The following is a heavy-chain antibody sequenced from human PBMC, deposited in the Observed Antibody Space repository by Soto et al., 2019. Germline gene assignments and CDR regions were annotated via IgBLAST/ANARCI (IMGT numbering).Heavy chain of an antibody. CDR2: INHSGST. Sequence: PSETLSLTCTVSGGSISSGDYYWSWIRQPPGKGLEWIGEINHSGSTNYKQSLKSRVTISVDTSKNQFSLKLSSVTAADTAVYYCSRTNPDGIAARPRGGWFDPWGQGTLVTVSS. CDR3: SRTNPDGIAARPRGGWFDP. V-gene: IGHV4-30-4*01. CDR1: GGSISSGDYY. J-gene: IGHJ5*02. D-gene: IGHD6-6*01.